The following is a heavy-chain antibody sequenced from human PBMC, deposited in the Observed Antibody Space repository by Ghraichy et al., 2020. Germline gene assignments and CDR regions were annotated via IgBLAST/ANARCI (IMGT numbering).Heavy chain of an antibody. D-gene: IGHD6-13*01. CDR2: IKAGIGNT. Sequence: ASVKVSCKASGYTFTTYAMHWVRQAPGQRLEWMGWIKAGIGNTKYSQKMQDRVTITRDTSASTAYMELSSLRSEDTAVYYCAKETQLVPCDYWGQGTLVTVSS. CDR1: GYTFTTYA. V-gene: IGHV1-3*01. J-gene: IGHJ4*02. CDR3: AKETQLVPCDY.